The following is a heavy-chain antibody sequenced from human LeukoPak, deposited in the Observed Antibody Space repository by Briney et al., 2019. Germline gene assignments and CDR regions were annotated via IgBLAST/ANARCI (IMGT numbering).Heavy chain of an antibody. CDR2: IIPIFGTA. CDR1: GGTFSSYA. D-gene: IGHD3-22*01. CDR3: ARAYYYDSSGYYDAFDI. J-gene: IGHJ3*02. V-gene: IGHV1-69*13. Sequence: ASVKVSCKASGGTFSSYAISWVRQAPGQGLEWMGGIIPIFGTANCAQKFQGRVTITADESTSTAYMELSSLRSEDTAVYYCARAYYYDSSGYYDAFDIWGQGTMVTVSS.